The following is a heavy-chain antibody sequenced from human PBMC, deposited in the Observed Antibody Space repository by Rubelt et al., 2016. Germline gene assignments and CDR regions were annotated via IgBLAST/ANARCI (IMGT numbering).Heavy chain of an antibody. V-gene: IGHV4-59*12. CDR1: GGSISRYY. Sequence: QVQLQESGPGLVKPSETLFLTCTASGGSISRYYWSWIRQPPGKGLEWIGYIYYSGSTNYNPSLKIRVTISVDTSKNQFSLKLSSVTAADTAVYYCARDGTTHFDYWGQGTLVTVSS. CDR2: IYYSGST. D-gene: IGHD1-7*01. J-gene: IGHJ4*02. CDR3: ARDGTTHFDY.